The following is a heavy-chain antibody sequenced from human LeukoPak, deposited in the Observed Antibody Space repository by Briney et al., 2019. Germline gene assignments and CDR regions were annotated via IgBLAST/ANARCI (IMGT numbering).Heavy chain of an antibody. V-gene: IGHV1-69*01. CDR2: IIPIFGTA. CDR3: ARGSGSEGRDWFDP. J-gene: IGHJ5*02. CDR1: GGTFSSYA. D-gene: IGHD3-22*01. Sequence: ASVNVSCKASGGTFSSYAISWVRQAPGQGLEWMGGIIPIFGTANYAQKFQGRVTITADESTSTAYMELSSLRSEDTAVYYCARGSGSEGRDWFDPWGQGTLVTVSS.